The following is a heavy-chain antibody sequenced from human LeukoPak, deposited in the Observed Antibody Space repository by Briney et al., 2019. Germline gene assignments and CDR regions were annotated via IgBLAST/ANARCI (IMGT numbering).Heavy chain of an antibody. Sequence: GGSLRLSCAASGFTSSGYELNWVRKAPGKGLGWGSYISSSGSAIYFAKCVKGRFTISGDNAKTSLYLQWNGWGPKNTAGYYCRRDELTIFGVVSRDYWGQRTVVSVPT. J-gene: IGHJ4*02. CDR2: ISSSGSAI. D-gene: IGHD3-3*01. CDR1: GFTSSGYE. V-gene: IGHV3-48*03. CDR3: RRDELTIFGVVSRDY.